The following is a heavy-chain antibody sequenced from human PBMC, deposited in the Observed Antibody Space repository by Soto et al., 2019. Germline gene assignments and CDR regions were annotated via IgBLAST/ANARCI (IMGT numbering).Heavy chain of an antibody. Sequence: QVQLVQSGAEVKKPGSSVKVSCKASGGTFSSYAISWVRQAPGQGLEWMGGIIPIFGTADYAEKFQGRVTITADESTSTAYTELSSLRSEDTALYYCARGLAVAAPDYWGQGTLVTVSS. CDR3: ARGLAVAAPDY. V-gene: IGHV1-69*01. CDR2: IIPIFGTA. CDR1: GGTFSSYA. J-gene: IGHJ4*02. D-gene: IGHD6-19*01.